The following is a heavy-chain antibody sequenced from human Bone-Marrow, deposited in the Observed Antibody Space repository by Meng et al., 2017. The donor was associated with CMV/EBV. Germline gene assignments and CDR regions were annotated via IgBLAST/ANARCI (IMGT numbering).Heavy chain of an antibody. V-gene: IGHV3-30*02. CDR2: IRYDGSNK. Sequence: GESLKISCAASGFTFSSYGMHWVRQAPGKGLEWVAFIRYDGSNKYYADSVKGRFTISRDDSKNTLYLQMNSLKTEDTAVYYCTTYIVVVPAAIDWGQGTLVTVSS. CDR1: GFTFSSYG. CDR3: TTYIVVVPAAID. D-gene: IGHD2-2*01. J-gene: IGHJ4*02.